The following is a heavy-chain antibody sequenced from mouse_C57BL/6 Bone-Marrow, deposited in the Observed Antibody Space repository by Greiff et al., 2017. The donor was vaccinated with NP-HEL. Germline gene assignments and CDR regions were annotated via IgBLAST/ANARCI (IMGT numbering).Heavy chain of an antibody. D-gene: IGHD1-1*01. V-gene: IGHV14-4*01. CDR1: GFNIKDDS. J-gene: IGHJ4*01. CDR2: IDPENGDT. CDR3: TTGGSSAYAMEY. Sequence: EVQLQQSGAELVRPGASVKLSCTVSGFNIKDDSMHWVKQRPEQGLEWIGWIDPENGDTEYASKFQGKATITADTSSNTAYLQRSSLTSEDTAVYYCTTGGSSAYAMEYWGQGTSVTVSS.